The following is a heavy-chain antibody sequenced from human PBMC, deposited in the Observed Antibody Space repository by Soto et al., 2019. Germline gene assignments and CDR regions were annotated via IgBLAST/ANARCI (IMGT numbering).Heavy chain of an antibody. Sequence: GGSLRLSCTASGFPFSDYHMEWIRQAPGKGLEWVSDIIGSGTAMYYADSVKGRFTISRDNAKNSLYLQMNSLRAEDTAVYYCARELSGRFDPWGQGTLVTVSS. CDR2: IIGSGTAM. CDR1: GFPFSDYH. V-gene: IGHV3-11*01. J-gene: IGHJ5*02. CDR3: ARELSGRFDP.